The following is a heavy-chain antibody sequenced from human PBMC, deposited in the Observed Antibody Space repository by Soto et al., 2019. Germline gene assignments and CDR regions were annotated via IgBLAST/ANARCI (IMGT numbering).Heavy chain of an antibody. J-gene: IGHJ3*02. CDR1: GFSLSTSGVG. D-gene: IGHD6-13*01. CDR2: IYWDDDK. CDR3: AHERWQQLVYGGDAFDI. V-gene: IGHV2-5*02. Sequence: SGPTLVNPTQTLTLTCTFSGFSLSTSGVGVGWIRQPPGQALEWLALIYWDDDKRYSPSLKSRLTITKDTSKNQVVLTMTNMDPVDTATYYCAHERWQQLVYGGDAFDIWGQGTMVTVSS.